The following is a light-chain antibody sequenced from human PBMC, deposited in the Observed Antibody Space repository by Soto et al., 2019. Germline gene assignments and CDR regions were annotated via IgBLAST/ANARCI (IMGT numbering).Light chain of an antibody. V-gene: IGLV1-44*01. CDR3: AAWDDSLNGSNWV. CDR2: SDN. CDR1: SSNIGSNT. J-gene: IGLJ3*02. Sequence: QSVLTQPPSASGTPGQRVTISCSGSSSNIGSNTVNWYQQLPGTAPKLLIYSDNQRPSGVPDRFSGSKSGTSASLAISGLQSEDEADYYCAAWDDSLNGSNWVFGGGTEVTVL.